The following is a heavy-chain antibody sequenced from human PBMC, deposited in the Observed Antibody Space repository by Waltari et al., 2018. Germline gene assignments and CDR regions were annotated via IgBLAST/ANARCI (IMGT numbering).Heavy chain of an antibody. Sequence: VQLQESGPGLVKPSETLSLTCAVSGYSISSGYYWGWIRQPPGKGLEWVGRIKSKPDGGTTDYAAPVKGRFTISRDDSKNTLYLQMNSLKTEDTAVYYCTTEAVRHIVVVTAILRFPGYWGQGTMVTVSS. CDR3: TTEAVRHIVVVTAILRFPGY. J-gene: IGHJ3*01. CDR2: IKSKPDGGTT. D-gene: IGHD2-21*02. CDR1: GYSISSGYY. V-gene: IGHV3-15*01.